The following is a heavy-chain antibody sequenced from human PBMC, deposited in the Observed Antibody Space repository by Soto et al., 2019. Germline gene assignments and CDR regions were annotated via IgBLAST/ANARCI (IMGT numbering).Heavy chain of an antibody. CDR1: GYTFTSPA. Sequence: ASVKVSCKASGYTFTSPAMHWVRHAPGQRLEWMGWINAGNGNTKYSQKFQGRVTITRDTSASTAYMELSSLRSEDTAVYYCARGPTQPLGYCSSTSCYGWFDPWGQGTLVTVSS. CDR3: ARGPTQPLGYCSSTSCYGWFDP. CDR2: INAGNGNT. D-gene: IGHD2-2*01. J-gene: IGHJ5*02. V-gene: IGHV1-3*01.